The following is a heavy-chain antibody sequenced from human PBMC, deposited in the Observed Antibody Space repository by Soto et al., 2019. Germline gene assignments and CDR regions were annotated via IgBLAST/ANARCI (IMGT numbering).Heavy chain of an antibody. V-gene: IGHV1-18*01. D-gene: IGHD2-2*01. Sequence: ASVKVSCKGFGYSFMKYGINWVRQAPGQGLEWVGWISPYSGYTHSAQKFHGRLTLTTDTAASTAYMELRILRSADTALYYCAREASVLIPAAQPSRFDSWGHGTLVPASS. J-gene: IGHJ4*01. CDR3: AREASVLIPAAQPSRFDS. CDR1: GYSFMKYG. CDR2: ISPYSGYT.